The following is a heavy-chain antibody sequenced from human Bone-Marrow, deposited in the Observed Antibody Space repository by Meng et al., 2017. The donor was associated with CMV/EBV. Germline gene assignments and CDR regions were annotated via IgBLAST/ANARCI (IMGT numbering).Heavy chain of an antibody. CDR3: ARSPTSLGFFDY. CDR2: IHPGDSDT. V-gene: IGHV5-51*01. J-gene: IGHJ4*02. Sequence: GESLKISCKGSGYSFIGYWIGWVRQMPGKGLEWMGIIHPGDSDTRYSPSFEGQVTISADKSIRTAYLQWNSLKASDTAMYYCARSPTSLGFFDYWGQGTLVTGSS. D-gene: IGHD5-12*01. CDR1: GYSFIGYW.